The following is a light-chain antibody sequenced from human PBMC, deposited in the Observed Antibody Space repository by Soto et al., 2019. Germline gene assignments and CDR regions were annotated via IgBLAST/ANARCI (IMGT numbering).Light chain of an antibody. Sequence: EIVLTQSPATLSLSPGERATLSCWASQSVNRYLVWYQQKPGQAPRLLMYDASKRATGIPARFSGSGSGTDFTLTISSLVPEDFAVYYCQQRDIWPWTFGQGTKVEIK. CDR2: DAS. CDR3: QQRDIWPWT. V-gene: IGKV3-11*01. J-gene: IGKJ1*01. CDR1: QSVNRY.